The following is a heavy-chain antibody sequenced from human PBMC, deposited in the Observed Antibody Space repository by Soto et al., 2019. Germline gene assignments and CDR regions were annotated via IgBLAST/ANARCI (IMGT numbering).Heavy chain of an antibody. CDR3: AREGHVEMATPGAFDI. Sequence: SETLSLTCTVSGGSISSYYWSWIRQPPGKGLEWIGYIYYSGSTNYNPSLKSRVTISVDTSKNQFSLKLSSVTAADTAVYCCAREGHVEMATPGAFDIWGQGTMVTVSS. D-gene: IGHD5-12*01. V-gene: IGHV4-59*01. CDR1: GGSISSYY. CDR2: IYYSGST. J-gene: IGHJ3*02.